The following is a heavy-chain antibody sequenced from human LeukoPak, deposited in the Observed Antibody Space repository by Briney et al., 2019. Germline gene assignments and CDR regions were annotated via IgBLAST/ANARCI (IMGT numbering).Heavy chain of an antibody. CDR3: AKECDYSPGHKFDL. J-gene: IGHJ4*02. CDR1: GFTFNNYL. V-gene: IGHV3-23*01. D-gene: IGHD3-10*01. CDR2: LFTGGGRT. Sequence: GGSLRLSCAASGFTFNNYLMSWVRQAPGEGLEWVSVLFTGGGRTLYADSVKGRFTISGDTSRTTLYLQMNGLRAEDTAVYYCAKECDYSPGHKFDLWGQGTLVTASS.